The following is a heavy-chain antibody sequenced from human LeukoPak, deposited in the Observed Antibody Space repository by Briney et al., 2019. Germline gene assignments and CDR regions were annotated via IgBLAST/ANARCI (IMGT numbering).Heavy chain of an antibody. CDR2: IYHRGST. CDR1: GGSISSSNW. Sequence: PSETLSLTCAVSGGSISSSNWWSWVRQPPGKGLEWIGEIYHRGSTNYNPSLKSRVTISVDKSKNQFSLKLSSVTAADTAVYYCARFKKSEIPGYSSGWYQVSGAYYGMDVWGQGTTVTVSS. D-gene: IGHD6-19*01. V-gene: IGHV4-4*02. CDR3: ARFKKSEIPGYSSGWYQVSGAYYGMDV. J-gene: IGHJ6*02.